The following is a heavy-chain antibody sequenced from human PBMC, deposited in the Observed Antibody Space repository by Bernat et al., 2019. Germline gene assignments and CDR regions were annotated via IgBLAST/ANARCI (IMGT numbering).Heavy chain of an antibody. Sequence: EVQLVESGGGVILPGGSLRLSCAPSGFIFGAYVMHWVRQRPGMGLEWVSRISHDSSATSYAESVKGRFIISRDNSEDSLYLQMNSLRVEDSALYYCVRDNTEWAFDYWGRGTLVTVSS. D-gene: IGHD1-26*01. CDR3: VRDNTEWAFDY. J-gene: IGHJ4*02. CDR2: ISHDSSAT. CDR1: GFIFGAYV. V-gene: IGHV3-43*02.